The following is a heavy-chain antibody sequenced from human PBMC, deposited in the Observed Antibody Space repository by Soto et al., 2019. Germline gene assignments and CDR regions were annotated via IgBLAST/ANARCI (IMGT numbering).Heavy chain of an antibody. CDR3: ARGRTYYYDSSGYPVA. Sequence: SETLSLTCAVYGGSFSGYYWSWIRQPPGKGLEWIGEINHSGSTNYNPSLKSRVTISVDTSKNQFSLKLSSVTAADTAVYYCARGRTYYYDSSGYPVAWGQGTLVTVSS. D-gene: IGHD3-22*01. CDR2: INHSGST. J-gene: IGHJ5*02. V-gene: IGHV4-34*01. CDR1: GGSFSGYY.